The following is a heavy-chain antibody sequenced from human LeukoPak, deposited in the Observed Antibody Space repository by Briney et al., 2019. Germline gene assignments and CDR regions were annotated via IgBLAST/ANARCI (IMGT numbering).Heavy chain of an antibody. CDR3: ARETHYYDSSGYLMDAFDI. Sequence: GGSLRLSCAASGFTFSSYAMHWVRQAPGEGLEWVAVISYDGSNKYYADSVKGRFTISRDNSKNTLYLQMNSLRAEDTAVYYCARETHYYDSSGYLMDAFDIWGQGTMVTVSS. CDR1: GFTFSSYA. CDR2: ISYDGSNK. J-gene: IGHJ3*02. V-gene: IGHV3-30-3*01. D-gene: IGHD3-22*01.